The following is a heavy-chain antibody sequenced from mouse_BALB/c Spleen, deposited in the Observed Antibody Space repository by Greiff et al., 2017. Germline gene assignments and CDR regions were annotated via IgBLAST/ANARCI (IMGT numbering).Heavy chain of an antibody. J-gene: IGHJ4*01. CDR3: ARPFNWDGYAMDY. CDR2: ISSGSSTI. V-gene: IGHV5-17*02. CDR1: GFTFSSFG. Sequence: EVKVVESGGGLVQPGGSRKLSCAASGFTFSSFGMHWVRQAPEKGLEWVAYISSGSSTIYYADTVKGRFTISRDNPKNTLFLQMTSLRSEDTAMYYCARPFNWDGYAMDYWGQGTSVTVSS. D-gene: IGHD4-1*02.